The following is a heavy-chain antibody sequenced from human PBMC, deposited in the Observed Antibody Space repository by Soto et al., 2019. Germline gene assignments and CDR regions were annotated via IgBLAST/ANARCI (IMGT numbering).Heavy chain of an antibody. D-gene: IGHD3-3*01. V-gene: IGHV4-39*01. CDR1: GGSISSSSYY. J-gene: IGHJ6*03. CDR2: IYYSGST. Sequence: PSETLSLTCTVSGGSISSSSYYWGWIRQPPGKGLEWIGSIYYSGSTYYNPSLKSRVTISVDTSKNQFSLKLSSVTAADTAVYYCARVIYYDFWSGYYPQRYYYYYYMDVWGKGTTVTVSS. CDR3: ARVIYYDFWSGYYPQRYYYYYYMDV.